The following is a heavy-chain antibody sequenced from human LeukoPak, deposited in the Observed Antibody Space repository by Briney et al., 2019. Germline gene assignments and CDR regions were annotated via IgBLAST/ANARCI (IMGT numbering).Heavy chain of an antibody. CDR1: GFTFSSYS. Sequence: GGSLRLSCAASGFTFSSYSMNWVRQAPGKGLEWVSYISSSSSTIYYADSVKGRFTISRDNAKNSLYLQMNSLRAEDTAVYYCARGYSSSWYGFFDYWAREPWSPSPQ. CDR3: ARGYSSSWYGFFDY. V-gene: IGHV3-48*04. CDR2: ISSSSSTI. J-gene: IGHJ4*02. D-gene: IGHD6-13*01.